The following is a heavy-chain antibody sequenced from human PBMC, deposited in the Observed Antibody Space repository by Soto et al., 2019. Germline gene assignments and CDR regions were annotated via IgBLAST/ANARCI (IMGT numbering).Heavy chain of an antibody. D-gene: IGHD6-6*01. CDR2: IVVGSGNT. CDR3: AADHGGSIAAR. J-gene: IGHJ4*02. V-gene: IGHV1-58*01. Sequence: QMQLVQSGPEVKKPGTSVKVSCKASGFTFTSSAVQWVRQARGQRLEWIGWIVVGSGNTNYAQKFQERVTITRDMSTSTAYMELSSLRSEDTAVYYCAADHGGSIAARWGQGTLVTVSS. CDR1: GFTFTSSA.